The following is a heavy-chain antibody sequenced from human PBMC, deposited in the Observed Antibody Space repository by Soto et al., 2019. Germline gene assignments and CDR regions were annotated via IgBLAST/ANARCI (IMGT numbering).Heavy chain of an antibody. J-gene: IGHJ6*02. CDR1: GYTFTGYY. CDR2: INPNSGGT. CDR3: ARDFLGYSSSWTNYYYYGMDV. Sequence: ASVKVSCKASGYTFTGYYMHWVRQAPGQGLEWMGWINPNSGGTNYAQKFQGWVTMTRDTSISTAYMELSRLRSDDTAVYYCARDFLGYSSSWTNYYYYGMDVWGQGTTVTVSS. V-gene: IGHV1-2*04. D-gene: IGHD6-13*01.